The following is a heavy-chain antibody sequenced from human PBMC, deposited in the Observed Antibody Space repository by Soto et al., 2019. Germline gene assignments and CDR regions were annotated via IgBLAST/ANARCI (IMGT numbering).Heavy chain of an antibody. V-gene: IGHV4-39*01. CDR3: ARLERGWLVRYYYGMDV. CDR1: GGSISSSSYY. D-gene: IGHD6-19*01. J-gene: IGHJ6*02. Sequence: PSETLSLTCTVSGGSISSSSYYWGWIRQPPGKGLEWIGSIYYSGSTYYNPSLKSRVTISVDTSKNQFSLKLSSVTAADTAAYYCARLERGWLVRYYYGMDVWGQGTTVTVSS. CDR2: IYYSGST.